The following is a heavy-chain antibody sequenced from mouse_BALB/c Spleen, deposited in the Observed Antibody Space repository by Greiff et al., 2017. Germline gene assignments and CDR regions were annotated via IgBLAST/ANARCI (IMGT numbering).Heavy chain of an antibody. V-gene: IGHV1-7*01. CDR3: ARGSTMITTGVY. Sequence: QVQLQQPGAELVKPGASVKLSCKASGYTFTSYWMHWVKQRPGQGLEWIGYINPSTGYTEYNQKFKDKATLTADESSSTAYMQLSSLTSEDSAVYYCARGSTMITTGVYWGQGTTLTVSS. CDR1: GYTFTSYW. J-gene: IGHJ2*01. D-gene: IGHD2-4*01. CDR2: INPSTGYT.